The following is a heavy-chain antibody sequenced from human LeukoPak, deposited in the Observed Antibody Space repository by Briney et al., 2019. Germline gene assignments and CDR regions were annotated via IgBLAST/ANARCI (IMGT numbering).Heavy chain of an antibody. V-gene: IGHV1-24*01. J-gene: IGHJ4*02. D-gene: IGHD6-19*01. CDR2: FDPEDGET. CDR1: GYTLTELS. CDR3: ATATSGIAVAGRSGFSYFDY. Sequence: ASVKVSCKVSGYTLTELSMHWVRQAPGKGLEWMGGFDPEDGETVYAQKFQGRVTMTEDTSTDTAYMELSSLRSEDTAVYYYATATSGIAVAGRSGFSYFDYWGQGTLVTVSS.